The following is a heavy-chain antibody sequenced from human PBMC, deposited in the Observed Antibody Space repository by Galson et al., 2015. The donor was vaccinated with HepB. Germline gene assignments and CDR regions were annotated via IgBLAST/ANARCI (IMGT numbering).Heavy chain of an antibody. CDR3: ARGPDDYDYLWGSYRYTTFDY. Sequence: SLRLSCAASGFAFNNYGLHWVRQAPGKGLEWVAFISYGGNNAHYVDSVRGRFTISRDNSKNTLSLQMNSLRTEDTAVYFCARGPDDYDYLWGSYRYTTFDYWGQGTLVTVSS. CDR2: ISYGGNNA. D-gene: IGHD3-16*02. V-gene: IGHV3-30-3*01. CDR1: GFAFNNYG. J-gene: IGHJ4*01.